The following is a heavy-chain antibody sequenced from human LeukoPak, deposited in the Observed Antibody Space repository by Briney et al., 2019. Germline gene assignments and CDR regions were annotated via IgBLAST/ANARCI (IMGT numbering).Heavy chain of an antibody. CDR3: ARVSLDYGDSMVVDY. CDR2: IYYSGST. Sequence: PSETLSLTCTVSGGSISSGGYYWSWIRQHPGKGLEWIGYIYYSGSTYCNPSLKSRVTISVDTSKNQFSLKLSSVTAADTAVYYCARVSLDYGDSMVVDYWGQGTLVTVSS. J-gene: IGHJ4*02. D-gene: IGHD4-17*01. V-gene: IGHV4-31*03. CDR1: GGSISSGGYY.